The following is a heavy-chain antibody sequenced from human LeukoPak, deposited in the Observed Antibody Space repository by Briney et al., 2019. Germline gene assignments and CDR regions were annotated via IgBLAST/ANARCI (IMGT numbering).Heavy chain of an antibody. J-gene: IGHJ4*02. Sequence: GGSLRLSCAASGFTVSSNYMSWVRQAPGKGLVWVSGINGISGETYYADSVKGRFTISRDNSRNTLFLQMSSLRPDDTAVYYCAKGGAQQAVYYFDYWGQGTLVTVSS. D-gene: IGHD2-8*01. V-gene: IGHV3-23*01. CDR2: INGISGET. CDR1: GFTVSSNY. CDR3: AKGGAQQAVYYFDY.